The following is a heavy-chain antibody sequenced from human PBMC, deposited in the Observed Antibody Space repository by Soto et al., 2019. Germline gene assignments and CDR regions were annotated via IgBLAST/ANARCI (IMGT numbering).Heavy chain of an antibody. CDR3: ARDRDPFGRDV. CDR1: GYSFTSYG. D-gene: IGHD3-10*01. J-gene: IGHJ6*04. Sequence: ASVKVSCKASGYSFTSYGINWVRQAPGQGLEWMGWISAYNGNTNHAQKIQGRVTMTTDTSASTAYMELRNLRSDDTAVYYCARDRDPFGRDVWGKGTTVTVSS. CDR2: ISAYNGNT. V-gene: IGHV1-18*01.